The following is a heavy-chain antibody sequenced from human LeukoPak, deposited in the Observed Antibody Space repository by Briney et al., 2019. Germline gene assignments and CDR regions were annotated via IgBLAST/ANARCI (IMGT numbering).Heavy chain of an antibody. CDR1: GGSISSGGYY. CDR2: IYHSGST. J-gene: IGHJ3*02. V-gene: IGHV4-30-2*01. CDR3: ARYGPQGACRAFDI. D-gene: IGHD3-10*01. Sequence: SETLSLTCTVSGGSISSGGYYWSWIRQPPGKGLEWIGYIYHSGSTYYNPSLKSRVTISVDTSKNQFSLKLSSVTAADTAVYYCARYGPQGACRAFDIWGQGTMVTVSS.